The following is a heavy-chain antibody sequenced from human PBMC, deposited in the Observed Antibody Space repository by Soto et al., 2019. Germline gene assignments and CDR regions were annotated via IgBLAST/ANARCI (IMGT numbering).Heavy chain of an antibody. CDR1: GFTTGFTFSNYA. CDR2: ISYDGSSK. D-gene: IGHD3-22*01. Sequence: VQLVESGGGVVQPGRSLRLSCAASGFTTGFTFSNYAMHWVRQAPGKGLEWVAVISYDGSSKYYADSVKGRFTISKDNSKNTLKLQMNILRVEDTAVYYCARGGTYYDISGTRNWGQGTLVTVSS. J-gene: IGHJ4*02. V-gene: IGHV3-30*04. CDR3: ARGGTYYDISGTRN.